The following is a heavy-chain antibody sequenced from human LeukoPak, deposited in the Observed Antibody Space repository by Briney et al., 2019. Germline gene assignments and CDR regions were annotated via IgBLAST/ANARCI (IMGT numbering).Heavy chain of an antibody. CDR3: AGTQNGFYGDYVDY. J-gene: IGHJ4*02. CDR2: MNPNSGNT. Sequence: ASVKVSCKASGYTFTSYDINWVRQATGQGLEWMGWMNPNSGNTGYAQKFQGRVTITRNTSISTAYMELSSLRSDDTAVYYCAGTQNGFYGDYVDYWGQGTLVTVSS. CDR1: GYTFTSYD. D-gene: IGHD4-17*01. V-gene: IGHV1-8*03.